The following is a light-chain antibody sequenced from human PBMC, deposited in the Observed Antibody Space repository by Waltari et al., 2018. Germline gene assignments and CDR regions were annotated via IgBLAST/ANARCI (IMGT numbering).Light chain of an antibody. V-gene: IGKV1-39*01. CDR3: QQSYSTPMYT. CDR1: QSISSY. J-gene: IGKJ2*01. CDR2: AAS. Sequence: DIQMIQSPYSLSASVVDRVTIPCRASQSISSYLNWYKQKPGKAPKLLIYAASSLQSGVPSRFSGSGSGTDFTLTISSLQPEDFATYYCQQSYSTPMYTFGQGTKLEIK.